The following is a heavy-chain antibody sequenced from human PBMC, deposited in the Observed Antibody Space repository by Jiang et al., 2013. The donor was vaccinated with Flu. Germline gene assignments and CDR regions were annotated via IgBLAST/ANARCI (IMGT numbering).Heavy chain of an antibody. CDR3: ARKILGAAPYFDY. CDR2: IYHSGST. J-gene: IGHJ4*02. CDR1: GGSISSGGYS. Sequence: GSGLVKPSQTLSLTCAVSGGSISSGGYSWSWIRQPPGKGLEWIGYIYHSGSTYYNPSLKSRVTISVDRSKNQFSLKLSSVTAADTAVYYCARKILGAAPYFDYWGQGTLVTVSS. V-gene: IGHV4-30-2*01. D-gene: IGHD1-26*01.